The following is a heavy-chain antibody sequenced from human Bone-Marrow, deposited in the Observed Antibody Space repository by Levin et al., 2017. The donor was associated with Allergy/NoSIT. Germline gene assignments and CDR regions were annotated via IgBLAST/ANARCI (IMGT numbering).Heavy chain of an antibody. CDR1: GFTFSSYW. V-gene: IGHV3-74*01. J-gene: IGHJ2*01. D-gene: IGHD1-26*01. Sequence: SGGSLRLSCAASGFTFSSYWMHWVRQAPGKGLVWVSRINSDGSSTSYADSVKGRFTISRDNAKNTLYLQMNSLRAEDTAVYYCARVRSYLLGYFDLWGRGTLVTVSS. CDR2: INSDGSST. CDR3: ARVRSYLLGYFDL.